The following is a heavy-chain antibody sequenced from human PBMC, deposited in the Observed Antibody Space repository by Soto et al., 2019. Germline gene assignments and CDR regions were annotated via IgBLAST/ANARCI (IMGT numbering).Heavy chain of an antibody. J-gene: IGHJ4*02. CDR1: GGSVSSGSYY. CDR2: IYYSGST. CDR3: ARGRGGGYYDILTGYYIY. D-gene: IGHD3-9*01. Sequence: SETLSLTCTVSGGSVSSGSYYWSWIRQPPGKGLEWIGYIYYSGSTNYNPSLKSRVTISIDTSKNQFSLNLSSVTAEDTAVYYCARGRGGGYYDILTGYYIYWGQGTLVTVSS. V-gene: IGHV4-61*01.